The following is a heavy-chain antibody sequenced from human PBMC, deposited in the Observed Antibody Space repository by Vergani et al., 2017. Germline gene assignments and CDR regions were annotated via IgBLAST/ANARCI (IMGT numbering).Heavy chain of an antibody. J-gene: IGHJ6*02. Sequence: QVQLQESGPGLVKPSETLSLTCTVSGGSISSHYWSWIRQPPGKGLEWIGYIYYSGSTNYNPSLKSRVTISVDTSKNQFSLKLSSVTAADTAVYYCAIVGTVRLLEWLRPDYYYGMDVWGQGTTVTVSS. CDR1: GGSISSHY. CDR2: IYYSGST. V-gene: IGHV4-59*11. CDR3: AIVGTVRLLEWLRPDYYYGMDV. D-gene: IGHD3-3*01.